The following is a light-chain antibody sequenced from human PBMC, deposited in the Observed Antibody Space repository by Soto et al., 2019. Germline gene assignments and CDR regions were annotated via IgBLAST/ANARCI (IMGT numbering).Light chain of an antibody. CDR3: AAWDDSLSGWV. V-gene: IGLV1-44*01. J-gene: IGLJ3*02. CDR1: STNIGRNS. Sequence: QSVLTQPPSASGAPGQRASISCSGSSTNIGRNSISWYQNLPGTAPKLLIYTNNQRPSGVPARFSGSKSGTSASLAISGLQSEDEADYYCAAWDDSLSGWVFGGGTKVTVL. CDR2: TNN.